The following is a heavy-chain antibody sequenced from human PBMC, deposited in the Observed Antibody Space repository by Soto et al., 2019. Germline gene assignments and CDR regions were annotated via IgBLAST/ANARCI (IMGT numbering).Heavy chain of an antibody. V-gene: IGHV3-30*18. CDR2: ISYDGSNK. Sequence: WGSLRLSCAASGFTFSSYGIHFFRHSPVKWLEWVAVISYDGSNKYYADSVKGRFTISRDNSKNTLYLQMNSLRAEDTAVYYCAKDRYDILTGYCDYWGQGTLVTVSS. D-gene: IGHD3-9*01. J-gene: IGHJ4*02. CDR3: AKDRYDILTGYCDY. CDR1: GFTFSSYG.